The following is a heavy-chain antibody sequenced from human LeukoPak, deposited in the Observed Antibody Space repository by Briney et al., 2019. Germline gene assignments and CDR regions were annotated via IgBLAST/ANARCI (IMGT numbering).Heavy chain of an antibody. D-gene: IGHD1-1*01. CDR1: GFTFSNYG. J-gene: IGHJ4*02. CDR3: ARKVTGTTYFDS. V-gene: IGHV3-33*01. CDR2: IWYDGSDK. Sequence: PGGSLRLSCAASGFTFSNYGMHWVRQAPGKGLEWVAVIWYDGSDKYHADSVKGRFTISRDNSKNTLYLQMNSLRVEDTAFYYCARKVTGTTYFDSWGQGTLVTVSS.